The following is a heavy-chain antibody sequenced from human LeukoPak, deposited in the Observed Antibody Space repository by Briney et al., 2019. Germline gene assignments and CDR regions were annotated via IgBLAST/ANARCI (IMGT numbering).Heavy chain of an antibody. V-gene: IGHV3-23*01. Sequence: PGGSLRLSCAASGFTLTDYAMSWVRQAPGGGLEWVSSMHGADGGTVYADSVRGRFTISRDDSKKTVFVQLNSLRVEDTAIYYCARAGPSGRGGYYYSFAMDVWGQGAAVTVSS. CDR3: ARAGPSGRGGYYYSFAMDV. CDR2: MHGADGGT. D-gene: IGHD3-10*01. CDR1: GFTLTDYA. J-gene: IGHJ6*02.